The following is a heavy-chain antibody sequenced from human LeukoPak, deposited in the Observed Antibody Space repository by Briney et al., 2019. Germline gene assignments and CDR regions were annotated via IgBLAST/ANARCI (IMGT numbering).Heavy chain of an antibody. D-gene: IGHD3-22*01. CDR3: ARGAYYYDSSGAGFRYYYYYYGMDV. CDR1: GGSFSGYY. Sequence: SETLSLTCAVYGGSFSGYYWSWIRQPPAKGLEWIGEINHSGSTNHNPSLKSRVTISVDTSKNQFSLKLSSVTAADTAVYYCARGAYYYDSSGAGFRYYYYYYGMDVWGQGTTVTVSS. V-gene: IGHV4-34*01. J-gene: IGHJ6*02. CDR2: INHSGST.